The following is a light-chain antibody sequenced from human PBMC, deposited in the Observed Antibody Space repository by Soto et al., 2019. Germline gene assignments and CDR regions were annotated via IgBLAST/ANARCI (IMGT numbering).Light chain of an antibody. CDR1: QGISSY. J-gene: IGKJ4*01. V-gene: IGKV1-8*01. CDR2: AAS. Sequence: ALRMTQSPSSLSASTGDRVTITCRASQGISSYLAWYQQKPGKAPKLLIYAASTLQSGVPSRFSGSGSGTDFILTISCLQSEDFATYFWQQYYSYPLTFGGGPKVEIK. CDR3: QQYYSYPLT.